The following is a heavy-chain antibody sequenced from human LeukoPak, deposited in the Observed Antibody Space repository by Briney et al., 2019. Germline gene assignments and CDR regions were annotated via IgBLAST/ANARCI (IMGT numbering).Heavy chain of an antibody. CDR2: ISSSSSYI. J-gene: IGHJ6*02. CDR1: GFTFSSYS. Sequence: GGSLRLSCAASGFTFSSYSMNWVRQAPGKGLEWVSSISSSSSYIYCADSVKGRFTISRDNAKNSLYLQMNSLRAEDTAVYYCARDLRATTSRSYYYYYGMDVWGQGTTVTVSS. V-gene: IGHV3-21*01. CDR3: ARDLRATTSRSYYYYYGMDV. D-gene: IGHD4-17*01.